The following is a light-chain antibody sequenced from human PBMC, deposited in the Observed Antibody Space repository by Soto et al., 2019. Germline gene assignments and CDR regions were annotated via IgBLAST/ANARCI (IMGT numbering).Light chain of an antibody. J-gene: IGKJ1*01. V-gene: IGKV3D-20*01. Sequence: EIVLTQSPATLSLSPGDRATLSCGASQSVSSSYLAWFQQKPGLAPRLLIYGALSRATGIPDRFSGSGSGTDFTLTISRLEPEDFAMYYCQQYNNWPRTFGQGTKVDIK. CDR3: QQYNNWPRT. CDR1: QSVSSSY. CDR2: GAL.